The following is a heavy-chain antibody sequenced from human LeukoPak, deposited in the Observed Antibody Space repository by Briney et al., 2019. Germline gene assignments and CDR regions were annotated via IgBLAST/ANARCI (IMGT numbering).Heavy chain of an antibody. CDR1: GGSISGGDYY. CDR3: ARDRIVVVPAASNYYYGMDV. J-gene: IGHJ6*02. Sequence: SQTLSLTCTVSGGSISGGDYYWSWIRQPPGKGLEWIGYIYYSGSTYYNPSLKSRVTISVDTSKNQFSLKLSSVTAADTAVYYCARDRIVVVPAASNYYYGMDVWGQGTTVTVSS. CDR2: IYYSGST. D-gene: IGHD2-2*01. V-gene: IGHV4-30-4*01.